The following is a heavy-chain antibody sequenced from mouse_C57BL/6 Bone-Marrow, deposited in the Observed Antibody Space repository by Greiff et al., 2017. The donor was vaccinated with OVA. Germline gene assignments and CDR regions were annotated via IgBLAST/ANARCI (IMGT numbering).Heavy chain of an antibody. J-gene: IGHJ2*01. Sequence: QVHVKQSGAELVRPGSSVKLSCKASGYTFTSYWMYWVKQRPIQGLEWIGNIDPSDSETHYNQKFKDKATLPVDKSSSTAYMQLSSLTSEDSAVYYCARRGGGNYYGYWGQGTTLTVSS. V-gene: IGHV1-52*01. D-gene: IGHD1-1*01. CDR1: GYTFTSYW. CDR2: IDPSDSET. CDR3: ARRGGGNYYGY.